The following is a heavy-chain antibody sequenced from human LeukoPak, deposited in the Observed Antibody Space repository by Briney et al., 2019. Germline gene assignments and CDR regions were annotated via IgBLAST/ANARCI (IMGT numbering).Heavy chain of an antibody. Sequence: ASVKVSCKASGYTFTDYYIHWVRLAPGQGLEWMGWINPYSGGTNYAQKFRGRVTMTRDMSTSTDYMELSSLRSEDTAVYYCARDNSVEDTAWWFDPWGQGTLVTVSS. CDR3: ARDNSVEDTAWWFDP. V-gene: IGHV1-2*02. CDR1: GYTFTDYY. D-gene: IGHD4-23*01. J-gene: IGHJ5*02. CDR2: INPYSGGT.